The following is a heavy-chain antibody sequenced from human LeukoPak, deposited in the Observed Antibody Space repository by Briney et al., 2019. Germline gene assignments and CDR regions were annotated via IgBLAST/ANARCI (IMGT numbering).Heavy chain of an antibody. Sequence: GHSLRLSCVASGFTFSSYGVHWVRQAPGKGLEWVAVITYDGSGTYYADSVKGRFTISKDNSDNTLYLQMNSLRTEDTALYFCARGSRSYDSSGYPTFRYWGQGTLVAVSS. J-gene: IGHJ4*02. CDR2: ITYDGSGT. CDR3: ARGSRSYDSSGYPTFRY. CDR1: GFTFSSYG. D-gene: IGHD3-22*01. V-gene: IGHV3-30*05.